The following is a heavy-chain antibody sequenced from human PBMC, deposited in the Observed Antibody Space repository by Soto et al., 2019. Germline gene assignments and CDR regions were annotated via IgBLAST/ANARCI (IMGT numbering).Heavy chain of an antibody. D-gene: IGHD5-18*01. CDR1: GFTFSSYA. CDR3: ARPDTAMARPLNWFDP. J-gene: IGHJ5*02. Sequence: EVQLLESGGGLVQPGGSLRLSCAASGFTFSSYAMSWVRQAPGKGLEWVSAISGSGGSTYYADSVKGRFTISRDNSKNTLYLQMNSLRAEDTAVYYCARPDTAMARPLNWFDPWGQGTLVTVSS. V-gene: IGHV3-23*01. CDR2: ISGSGGST.